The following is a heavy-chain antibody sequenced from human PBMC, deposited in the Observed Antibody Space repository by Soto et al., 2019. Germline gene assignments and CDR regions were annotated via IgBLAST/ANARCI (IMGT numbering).Heavy chain of an antibody. CDR1: GFTFSSYA. CDR2: ISYDGSNK. J-gene: IGHJ4*02. Sequence: QVQLVESGGGVVQPGRSLRLSCAASGFTFSSYAMHWVRQAPGKGLEWVAVISYDGSNKYYADSVKGRFTISRDNSKNTMYLQMNSLRAEGTAVYYCARGSYGFDYWGQGTLVTVSS. V-gene: IGHV3-30-3*01. CDR3: ARGSYGFDY. D-gene: IGHD5-18*01.